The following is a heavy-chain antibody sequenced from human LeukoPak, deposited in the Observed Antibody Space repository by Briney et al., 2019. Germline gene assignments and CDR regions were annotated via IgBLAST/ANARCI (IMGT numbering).Heavy chain of an antibody. V-gene: IGHV3-30*07. CDR1: GFTFRSYA. Sequence: GGSLRLSCAASGFTFRSYAMHWVRQAPGKGLEWVAVIWYDGSNKYYADSVKGRFTISRDNSKNTLYLQMNSLRAEDTAVYYCARDRIAAAGTLKNWFDPWGQGTLVTVSS. D-gene: IGHD6-13*01. CDR2: IWYDGSNK. CDR3: ARDRIAAAGTLKNWFDP. J-gene: IGHJ5*02.